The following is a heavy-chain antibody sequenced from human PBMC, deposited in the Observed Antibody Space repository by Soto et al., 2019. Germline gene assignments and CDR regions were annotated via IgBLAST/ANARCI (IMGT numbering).Heavy chain of an antibody. V-gene: IGHV4-61*08. Sequence: PSETLSLTCTVSGGSISSGGYYWSWIRQHPGKGLEWIGRVYSSGTTDYNPSLNSRATMSVETSKNQLSLKLSSVTAADTAVYYCARDIASYAYGEGYWGQGIQVTVSS. J-gene: IGHJ4*02. CDR3: ARDIASYAYGEGY. CDR1: GGSISSGGYY. CDR2: VYSSGTT. D-gene: IGHD2-21*01.